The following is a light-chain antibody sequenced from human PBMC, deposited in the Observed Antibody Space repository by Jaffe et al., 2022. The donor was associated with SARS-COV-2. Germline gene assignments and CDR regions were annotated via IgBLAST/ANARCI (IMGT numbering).Light chain of an antibody. CDR3: QKYSSDPWT. Sequence: DIQMTQSPSSLSVSVGDRVTITCRASQGIKTYLAWYQQRPGKAPKLLIYGASTLQAGVPSRFSGSGSETDFTLTISSLQPEDAATYYCQKYSSDPWTFGQGTKVEIK. CDR2: GAS. CDR1: QGIKTY. J-gene: IGKJ1*01. V-gene: IGKV1-27*01.